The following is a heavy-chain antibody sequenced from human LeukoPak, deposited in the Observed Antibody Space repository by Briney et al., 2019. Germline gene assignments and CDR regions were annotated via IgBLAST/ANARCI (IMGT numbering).Heavy chain of an antibody. D-gene: IGHD3-16*02. CDR3: ARGGDYIWGSYRFTHPGAFDI. CDR1: GGSFSGYY. V-gene: IGHV4-34*01. J-gene: IGHJ3*02. CDR2: INHSGST. Sequence: PSGTLSLTCAVYGGSFSGYYWSWIRQPPGKGLEWIGEINHSGSTNYNPSLKSRVTISVDTSKNQFSLKLSSVTAADTAVYYCARGGDYIWGSYRFTHPGAFDIWGQGTMVTVSS.